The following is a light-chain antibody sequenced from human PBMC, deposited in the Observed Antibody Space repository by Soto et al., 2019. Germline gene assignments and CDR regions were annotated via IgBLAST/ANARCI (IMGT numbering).Light chain of an antibody. Sequence: EIVLTQSPGTLSLSPGERATLSCRASQSVSSSYFAWYQQKPGQAPRLLIYGASSRATGISDRFSGSGSGTDFTLTISRLEPEDFAVYYCQQYGHSHGWTFGQGTKVEIK. CDR1: QSVSSSY. CDR3: QQYGHSHGWT. J-gene: IGKJ1*01. V-gene: IGKV3-20*01. CDR2: GAS.